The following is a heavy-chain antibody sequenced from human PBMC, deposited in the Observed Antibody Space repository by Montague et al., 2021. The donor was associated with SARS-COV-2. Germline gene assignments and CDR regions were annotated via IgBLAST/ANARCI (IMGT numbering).Heavy chain of an antibody. D-gene: IGHD2/OR15-2a*01. J-gene: IGHJ4*02. Sequence: TLSLTCTVSGGSISSSSYYWGWIRQHPGKGLEWIGYIFHTGXAXYXXSLETRVNISVDTSNNLFSLRLRSVTAADTAMYFCARVRLFYYLDYWGQGTLVTVSS. CDR2: IFHTGXA. V-gene: IGHV4-31*03. CDR3: ARVRLFYYLDY. CDR1: GGSISSSSYY.